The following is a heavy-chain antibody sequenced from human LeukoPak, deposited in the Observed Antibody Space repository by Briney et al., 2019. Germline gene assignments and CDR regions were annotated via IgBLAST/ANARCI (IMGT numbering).Heavy chain of an antibody. V-gene: IGHV4-39*01. D-gene: IGHD4-17*01. CDR3: ARTPSGTVTTYPDY. J-gene: IGHJ4*02. Sequence: SETLSLTCTVSGGSISSYYWSWIRQPPGKGLEWIGSIYYSGSTYYNPSLKSRVTISVDTSKNQSSLKLSSVTAADTAVYYCARTPSGTVTTYPDYWGQGTLVTVSS. CDR2: IYYSGST. CDR1: GGSISSYY.